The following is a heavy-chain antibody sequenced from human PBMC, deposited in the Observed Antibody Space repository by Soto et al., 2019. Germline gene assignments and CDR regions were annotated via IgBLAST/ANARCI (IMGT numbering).Heavy chain of an antibody. CDR1: GFTFSSYA. CDR3: ARESRYYYGMDV. J-gene: IGHJ6*02. V-gene: IGHV3-30-3*01. Sequence: QVQLVESGGGVVQPGRSLRLSCAASGFTFSSYAMHWVRQAPGKGLEWVAVISYDGSNKYYADSVKGRFTISRDNSKNTLYLQMNSLRAEDTAGYYCARESRYYYGMDVWGQGTTVTVS. CDR2: ISYDGSNK.